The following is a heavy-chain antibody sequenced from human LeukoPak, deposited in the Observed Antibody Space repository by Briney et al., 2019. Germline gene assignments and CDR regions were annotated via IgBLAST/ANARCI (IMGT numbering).Heavy chain of an antibody. CDR3: ARGKRYFDWLQIYYFDY. D-gene: IGHD3-9*01. CDR2: IYCSGST. CDR1: GGSISSYY. Sequence: SETLSLTCTVSGGSISSYYWSWIRQPPGKGLEWIGYIYCSGSTNYNPSLKSRVTISVDTSKNQFSLKLSSVTAADTAVYYCARGKRYFDWLQIYYFDYWGQGTLVTVSS. V-gene: IGHV4-59*01. J-gene: IGHJ4*02.